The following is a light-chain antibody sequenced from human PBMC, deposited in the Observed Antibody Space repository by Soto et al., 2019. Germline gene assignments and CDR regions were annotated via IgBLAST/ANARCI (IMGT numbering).Light chain of an antibody. V-gene: IGKV3-20*01. Sequence: QAILTESPGKRATLSCGASQNIISYLAWYQQKPGQAPRLLIYGASSRAIGIPDRFSGSGSGTDFTLTISRLEPEDFAVYYCQQRGSTPLTFGGGTKVDIK. CDR3: QQRGSTPLT. CDR1: QNIISY. CDR2: GAS. J-gene: IGKJ4*01.